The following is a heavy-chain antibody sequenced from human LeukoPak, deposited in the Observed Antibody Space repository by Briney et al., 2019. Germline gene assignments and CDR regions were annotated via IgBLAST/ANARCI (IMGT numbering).Heavy chain of an antibody. CDR2: INHSGST. D-gene: IGHD1-14*01. CDR3: ASNRRIYYYYGMDV. CDR1: GFTFSNAW. J-gene: IGHJ6*04. Sequence: GSLRLSCAASGFTFSNAWMSWIRQPPGKGLEWIGEINHSGSTNYNPSLKSRVTISVDTSKNQFSLKLSSVTAADTAVYYCASNRRIYYYYGMDVWGKGTTVTVSS. V-gene: IGHV4-34*08.